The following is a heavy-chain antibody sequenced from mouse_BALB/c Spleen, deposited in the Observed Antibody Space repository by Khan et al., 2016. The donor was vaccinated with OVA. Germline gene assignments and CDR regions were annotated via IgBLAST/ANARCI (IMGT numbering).Heavy chain of an antibody. CDR1: GYIFTSYW. V-gene: IGHV1S132*01. CDR3: ARGEAFYYFDY. CDR2: IYPGTDNT. Sequence: QVQLQQSGAELVRPGTSVKLSCKTSGYIFTSYWIHWVKQRSGQGLEWIARIYPGTDNTYYNEKFKDKATLTADKSSSTAYLQLSSLKSEDSAVFFCARGEAFYYFDYWGQGTTLTVSS. J-gene: IGHJ2*01. D-gene: IGHD3-2*02.